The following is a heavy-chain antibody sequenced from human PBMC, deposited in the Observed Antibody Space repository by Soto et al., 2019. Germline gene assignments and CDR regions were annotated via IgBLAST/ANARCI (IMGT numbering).Heavy chain of an antibody. CDR1: GGSISSGGYY. J-gene: IGHJ4*02. CDR3: ARVPRYSGYDGSDY. Sequence: PSETLSLTCTVSGGSISSGGYYWSWIRQHPGKGLEWIGYIYYSGSTYYNPSLKSRVTISVDTSKNQFSLKLSSVTAADTAVYYCARVPRYSGYDGSDYWGQGTLVTVSS. V-gene: IGHV4-31*03. D-gene: IGHD5-12*01. CDR2: IYYSGST.